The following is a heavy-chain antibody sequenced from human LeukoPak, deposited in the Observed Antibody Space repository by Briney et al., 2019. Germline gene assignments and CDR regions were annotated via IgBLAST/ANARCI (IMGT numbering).Heavy chain of an antibody. CDR3: ARDKGTVATYYYYYMDV. CDR1: GYTFNSYG. D-gene: IGHD6-19*01. V-gene: IGHV1-18*01. CDR2: ISAHNGNT. Sequence: GASVKVSCKASGYTFNSYGISWMRQAPGQGLEWMGWISAHNGNTNYEEKVQGRVTMTTDTSTSTAYMELRSLRSDDTAAYYCARDKGTVATYYYYYMDVWGKGTTVTVSS. J-gene: IGHJ6*03.